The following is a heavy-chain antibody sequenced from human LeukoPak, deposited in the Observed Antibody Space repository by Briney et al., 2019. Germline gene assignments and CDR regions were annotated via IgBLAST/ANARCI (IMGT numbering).Heavy chain of an antibody. J-gene: IGHJ4*02. CDR3: ARDYYGSGSFYGPFDY. Sequence: PGGSLRLSCTVSGFTISTSYMSWVRQAPGKGLEWVSTIYSGGTTYYADSVKGRFTISRDNSKNTLFLQMNSLRAEDTAVYYCARDYYGSGSFYGPFDYWGQGTLVTVSS. CDR1: GFTISTSY. V-gene: IGHV3-53*01. CDR2: IYSGGTT. D-gene: IGHD3-10*01.